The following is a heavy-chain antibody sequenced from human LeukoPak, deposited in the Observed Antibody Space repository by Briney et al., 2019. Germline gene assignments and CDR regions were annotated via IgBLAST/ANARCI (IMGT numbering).Heavy chain of an antibody. CDR3: ARVILRGYGDYEPFDY. CDR2: ISSSSSYI. D-gene: IGHD4-17*01. CDR1: GFTFSSYS. J-gene: IGHJ4*02. Sequence: GGSLRLSCAASGFTFSSYSMNWVRQAPGKGLEWVSSISSSSSYIYYADSVKGRFTISRDNAKNSLYLQMNSLRAEDTAVYYCARVILRGYGDYEPFDYWGQGTLVTVSS. V-gene: IGHV3-21*01.